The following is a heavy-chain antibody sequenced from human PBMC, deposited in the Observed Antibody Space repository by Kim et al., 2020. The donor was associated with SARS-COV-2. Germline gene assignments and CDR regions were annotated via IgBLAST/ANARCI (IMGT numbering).Heavy chain of an antibody. CDR3: AKGSVADY. J-gene: IGHJ4*02. CDR2: GARP. D-gene: IGHD6-19*01. V-gene: IGHV3-23*01. Sequence: GARPYHADSVRGRFTISRDNSKNTLYLQMNSLRADDTAVYYCAKGSVADYWGQGTLVTVSS.